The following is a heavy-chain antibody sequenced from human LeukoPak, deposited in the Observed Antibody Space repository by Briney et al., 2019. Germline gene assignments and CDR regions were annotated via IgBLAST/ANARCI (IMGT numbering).Heavy chain of an antibody. D-gene: IGHD5-18*01. CDR3: ARGIQLWARAFDI. CDR1: GYTFTGYY. CDR2: ISAYNGNT. V-gene: IGHV1-18*04. J-gene: IGHJ3*02. Sequence: ASVKVSCKASGYTFTGYYMHWVRQAPGQGLEWMGWISAYNGNTNYAQKLQGRVTMTTDTSTSTAYMELRSLRSDDTAVYYCARGIQLWARAFDIWGQGTMVTVSS.